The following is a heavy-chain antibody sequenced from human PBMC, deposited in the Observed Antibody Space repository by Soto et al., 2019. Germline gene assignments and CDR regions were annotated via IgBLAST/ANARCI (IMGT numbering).Heavy chain of an antibody. CDR2: IGTSGDT. D-gene: IGHD1-26*01. CDR3: ARGELGFDP. J-gene: IGHJ5*02. Sequence: EVQVVESGGGLVQPGGSLRLSCAASGFTFSRYDMHWVRQATGRGLEWVSGIGTSGDTYYAGSVKVRFTISRENAKNSVYLQMNSLRAGDTAVYYCARGELGFDPWGQGTLVAVSS. CDR1: GFTFSRYD. V-gene: IGHV3-13*04.